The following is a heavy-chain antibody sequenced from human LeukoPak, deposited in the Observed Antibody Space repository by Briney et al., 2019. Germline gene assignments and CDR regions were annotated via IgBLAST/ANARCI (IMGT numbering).Heavy chain of an antibody. J-gene: IGHJ3*02. CDR3: AKGIGLANDAFDI. CDR1: GFTFSSYG. V-gene: IGHV3-23*01. Sequence: GGSLRLSCAASGFTFSSYGMSWVRQAPGKGLEWVSAISGRGGSTYYADSVKGRFTISRDNSKNRLYLQMNSLRAEDTAIYYCAKGIGLANDAFDIWGQGTMVTVSS. D-gene: IGHD1-26*01. CDR2: ISGRGGST.